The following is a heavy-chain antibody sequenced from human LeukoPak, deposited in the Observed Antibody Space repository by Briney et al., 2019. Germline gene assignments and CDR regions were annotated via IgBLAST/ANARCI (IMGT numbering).Heavy chain of an antibody. V-gene: IGHV1-69*01. CDR2: IIPIFGRA. J-gene: IGHJ4*02. Sequence: GSSVKVSCKASGGTFSSYAISWVRQAPGQGREWMGGIIPIFGRANYAQKFQGRVTITADESTSTAYMELSSLRSEDTAVYYCARDRMTTVTNFDYWGQGTLVTVSS. CDR1: GGTFSSYA. D-gene: IGHD4-17*01. CDR3: ARDRMTTVTNFDY.